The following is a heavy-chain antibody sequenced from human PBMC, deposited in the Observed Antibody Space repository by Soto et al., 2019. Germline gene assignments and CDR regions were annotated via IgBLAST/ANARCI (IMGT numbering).Heavy chain of an antibody. V-gene: IGHV1-2*04. D-gene: IGHD6-13*01. CDR1: GYTFTGYY. Sequence: QVQLVQSGAEVKKPGASVKVSCKASGYTFTGYYIYWVRQAPGQGLEWTGWINPNSGGTNYAQKFQGWVTMTRDTSINTAYMELSRLKSDDTAVYYCARGTARSSSWYWANDYWGQGTLVTVSS. CDR2: INPNSGGT. CDR3: ARGTARSSSWYWANDY. J-gene: IGHJ4*02.